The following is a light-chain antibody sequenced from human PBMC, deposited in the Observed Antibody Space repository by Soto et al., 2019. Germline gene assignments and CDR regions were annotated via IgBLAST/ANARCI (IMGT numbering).Light chain of an antibody. J-gene: IGKJ5*01. V-gene: IGKV1-5*03. CDR1: QSISSW. Sequence: IQVTQSPSTLPASIGDRVTITCRASQSISSWLAWYQQKPGKAPKLLIEKASSLESGVPSSFSGSGSGTEFTLTISSLQPDDFATYYCQQYYSYSIRFGHRTRLE. CDR3: QQYYSYSIR. CDR2: KAS.